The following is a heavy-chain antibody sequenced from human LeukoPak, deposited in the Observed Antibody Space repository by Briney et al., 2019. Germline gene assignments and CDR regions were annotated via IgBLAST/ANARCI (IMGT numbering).Heavy chain of an antibody. V-gene: IGHV3-11*01. Sequence: GGSLRLSCAASGFTFRDYNMNWVRQAPGKGLEWVSYITDSGSTIHYTDSVNGRFTISRDNAKNSLYLQMNSLRAEDSAVYYCARSIGLTGGGVDVWGRGTTVTVSS. D-gene: IGHD3-9*01. CDR2: ITDSGSTI. J-gene: IGHJ6*02. CDR1: GFTFRDYN. CDR3: ARSIGLTGGGVDV.